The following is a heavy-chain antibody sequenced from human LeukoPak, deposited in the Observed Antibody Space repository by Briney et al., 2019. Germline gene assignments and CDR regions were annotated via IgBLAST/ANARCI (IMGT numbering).Heavy chain of an antibody. CDR2: IYYSGST. Sequence: PETLSLTCTVSGGSISSYYWSWIRQPPGKGLEWIGFIYYSGSTNYNPSLKSRVTISVDTSKNQFSLKLSSVTAADTAVYYCARGGPKGYRVGYGYNWFDPWGQGTLVTVSS. CDR3: ARGGPKGYRVGYGYNWFDP. V-gene: IGHV4-59*01. D-gene: IGHD1-26*01. CDR1: GGSISSYY. J-gene: IGHJ5*02.